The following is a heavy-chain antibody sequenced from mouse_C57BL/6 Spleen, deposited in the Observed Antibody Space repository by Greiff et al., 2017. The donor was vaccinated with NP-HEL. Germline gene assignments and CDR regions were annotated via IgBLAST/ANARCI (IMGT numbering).Heavy chain of an antibody. Sequence: QVQLQQSGAELARPGASVKLSCKASGYTFTSYGISWVKQSTGQSLEWIGEIYPSSGNTYYNEKFKGKATLTADKSSSTAYMQLRSLTSEDSAVYCCAMGGVVATEALDYWGQGTSVTVSA. CDR3: AMGGVVATEALDY. J-gene: IGHJ4*01. CDR2: IYPSSGNT. D-gene: IGHD1-1*01. V-gene: IGHV1-81*01. CDR1: GYTFTSYG.